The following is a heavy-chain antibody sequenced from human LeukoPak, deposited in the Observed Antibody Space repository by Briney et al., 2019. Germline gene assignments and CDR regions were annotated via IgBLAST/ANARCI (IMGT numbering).Heavy chain of an antibody. J-gene: IGHJ4*02. CDR1: GFTFSSYA. D-gene: IGHD3-3*01. CDR3: ARDSALRFLEWPNPLDY. CDR2: IKQDGSEK. Sequence: PGGSLRLSCAASGFTFSSYAMSWVRQAPGKGLEWVANIKQDGSEKYYVDSVKGRFTIPRDNAKNSLYLQMNSLRAEDTAVYYCARDSALRFLEWPNPLDYWGQGTLVTVSS. V-gene: IGHV3-7*01.